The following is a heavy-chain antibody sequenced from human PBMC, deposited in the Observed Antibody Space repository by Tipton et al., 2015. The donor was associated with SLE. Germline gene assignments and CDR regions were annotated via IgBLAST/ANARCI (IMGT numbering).Heavy chain of an antibody. CDR3: ARVGPGITGRGDV. D-gene: IGHD1-20*01. CDR2: IYYSGST. V-gene: IGHV4-30-4*01. Sequence: TLSLTCTVSGGSISSGDYYWSWIRQPPGKGLEWIGYIYYSGSTYYNPSLKSRVTISVDTSKNQFSLKLRFVTAADTAVYYCARVGPGITGRGDVWGQGTTVTVSS. CDR1: GGSISSGDYY. J-gene: IGHJ6*02.